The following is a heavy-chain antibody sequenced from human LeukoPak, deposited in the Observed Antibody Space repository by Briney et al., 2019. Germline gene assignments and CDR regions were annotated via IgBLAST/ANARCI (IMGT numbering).Heavy chain of an antibody. D-gene: IGHD2-2*02. CDR2: IYYSGST. V-gene: IGHV4-59*08. CDR1: GGSISSYY. CDR3: ARHVNPDCSSTSCYTGEYYYYYGMDV. J-gene: IGHJ6*02. Sequence: SETLSLTCTVSGGSISSYYWSWIRQPPGKGLEWIGYIYYSGSTNYNPSLKSRVTISVDTSKNQFSLKLSSVTAADTAVYYCARHVNPDCSSTSCYTGEYYYYYGMDVWGQGTTVTVSS.